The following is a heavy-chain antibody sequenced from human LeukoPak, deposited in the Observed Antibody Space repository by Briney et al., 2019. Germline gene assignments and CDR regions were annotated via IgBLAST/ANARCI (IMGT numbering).Heavy chain of an antibody. Sequence: SETLSLTCAVYGGSFSGYYWSWIRQPPGKGLEWIGEINHSGSTNYNPSLKSRVTISVDTSKNQFSLKLSSVTAADTAVYYRARGGIAVAGFDYWGQGTLVTVSS. V-gene: IGHV4-34*01. CDR2: INHSGST. D-gene: IGHD6-19*01. J-gene: IGHJ4*02. CDR3: ARGGIAVAGFDY. CDR1: GGSFSGYY.